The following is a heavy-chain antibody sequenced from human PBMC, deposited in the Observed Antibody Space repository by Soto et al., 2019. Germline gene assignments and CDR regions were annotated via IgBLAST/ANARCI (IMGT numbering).Heavy chain of an antibody. V-gene: IGHV1-3*04. D-gene: IGHD3-3*01. Sequence: ASVKVSCKASGFSFTSYSILWVRQAPGQRLEWMGWINIGNGNTKYSQRFQGRVTFARDTSASTAYMELSSLRPEDTAVYYCAREHDSWSIYCFPDWGQGTLVTVSS. CDR2: INIGNGNT. CDR3: AREHDSWSIYCFPD. CDR1: GFSFTSYS. J-gene: IGHJ1*01.